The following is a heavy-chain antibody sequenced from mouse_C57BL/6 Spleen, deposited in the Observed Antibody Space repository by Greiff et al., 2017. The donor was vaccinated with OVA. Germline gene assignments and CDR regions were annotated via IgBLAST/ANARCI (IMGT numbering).Heavy chain of an antibody. D-gene: IGHD2-4*01. CDR2: IYPGSGST. CDR1: GYTFTSYW. CDR3: ARRWFYDYDGALDY. J-gene: IGHJ2*01. V-gene: IGHV1-55*01. Sequence: VQLQQPGAELVKPGASVKMSCKASGYTFTSYWITWVKQRPGQGLEWIGDIYPGSGSTNYNEKFKSKATLTVDTSSSTAYMQLSSLTSEDSAVYYCARRWFYDYDGALDYWGQGTTLTVSS.